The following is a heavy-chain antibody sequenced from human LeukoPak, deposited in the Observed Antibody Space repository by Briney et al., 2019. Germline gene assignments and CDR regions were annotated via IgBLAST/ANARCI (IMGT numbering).Heavy chain of an antibody. J-gene: IGHJ4*02. V-gene: IGHV3-15*01. D-gene: IGHD2-2*01. CDR2: IKSKTDGGTT. Sequence: MPGGSLRLSCAASGFTFSNAWMSWVRQAPGKGLEWVGRIKSKTDGGTTDYAAPVKGRFTISRDDSKNTLYLQMNSLKTEDTAVYYCTTAHGGVLAALHSYWGQGTLVTVSS. CDR3: TTAHGGVLAALHSY. CDR1: GFTFSNAW.